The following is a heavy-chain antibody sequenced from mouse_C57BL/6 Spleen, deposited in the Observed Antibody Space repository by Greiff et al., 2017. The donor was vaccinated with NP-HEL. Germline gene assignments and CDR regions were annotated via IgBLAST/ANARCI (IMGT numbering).Heavy chain of an antibody. CDR2: INYDGSST. Sequence: EVQLVESEGGLVQPGSSMKLSCTASGFTFSDYYMAWVRQVPEKGLEWVANINYDGSSTYYLDSLKSRFIISRDNAKNILYLQMSSLKSEDTATYYCAREGGGLRYYAMDYWGQGTSVTVSS. V-gene: IGHV5-16*01. J-gene: IGHJ4*01. D-gene: IGHD3-1*01. CDR3: AREGGGLRYYAMDY. CDR1: GFTFSDYY.